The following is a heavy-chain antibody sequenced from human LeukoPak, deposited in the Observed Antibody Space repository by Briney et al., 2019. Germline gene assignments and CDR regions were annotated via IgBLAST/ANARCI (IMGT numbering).Heavy chain of an antibody. CDR2: IYSGGTT. J-gene: IGHJ4*02. V-gene: IGHV3-53*01. CDR1: GFTVSGNY. Sequence: GGSLRLSCAVSGFTVSGNYMSWVRQAPGKGLEWVSLIYSGGTTYYADSVKGRFTISRDNAKNSLYLQMNSLRAEDTAVYYCARVFTGFDYWGQGTLVTVSS. CDR3: ARVFTGFDY. D-gene: IGHD4-11*01.